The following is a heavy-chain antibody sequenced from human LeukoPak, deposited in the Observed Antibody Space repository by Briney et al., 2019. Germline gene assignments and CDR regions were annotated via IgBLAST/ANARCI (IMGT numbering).Heavy chain of an antibody. CDR3: IREVQVRASASLGL. V-gene: IGHV3-74*01. J-gene: IGHJ4*01. Sequence: GGSLRLSCAAAGFTFSNYWMHWVRQAPGEGLVWVARMNSAGTTINYADSVKGRFTISRDNVRNTLHLQMNNLSLEDTAVYFCIREVQVRASASLGLWGRGTLVTVS. D-gene: IGHD1-1*01. CDR2: MNSAGTTI. CDR1: GFTFSNYW.